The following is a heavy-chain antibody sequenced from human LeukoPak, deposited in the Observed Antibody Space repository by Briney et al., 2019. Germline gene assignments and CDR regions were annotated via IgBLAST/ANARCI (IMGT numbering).Heavy chain of an antibody. D-gene: IGHD5-24*01. Sequence: PGGSLRLSCAASGFTFSSYWMSWVRQAPGKGLEWEANIKQDGSEKYYVDSVKGRFTISRDNAKNSLYLQMNSLRAEDTAVYYCARGPQRNGYKGALSGYWGQGTLVTVSS. J-gene: IGHJ4*02. CDR2: IKQDGSEK. V-gene: IGHV3-7*01. CDR3: ARGPQRNGYKGALSGY. CDR1: GFTFSSYW.